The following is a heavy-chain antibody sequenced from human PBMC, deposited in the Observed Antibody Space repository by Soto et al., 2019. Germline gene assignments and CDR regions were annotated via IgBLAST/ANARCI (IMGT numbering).Heavy chain of an antibody. CDR1: GKRVTSSW. CDR2: IGVSDSYI. J-gene: IGHJ3*02. V-gene: IGHV5-10-1*01. Sequence: GESLKISCKGSGKRVTSSWISGVRLMPGKELEWMARIGVSDSYINYNPSFKGHVTISTDKSITTAYLEWSSLKASDTAIYYCARVSDANDGSGYWSFAIWGQGTTVTVSS. CDR3: ARVSDANDGSGYWSFAI. D-gene: IGHD3-22*01.